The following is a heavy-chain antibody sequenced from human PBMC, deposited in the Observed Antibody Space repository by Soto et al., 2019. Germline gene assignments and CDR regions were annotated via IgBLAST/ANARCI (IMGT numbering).Heavy chain of an antibody. CDR3: ARDGSSSSAYYYYGMEV. V-gene: IGHV4-31*03. CDR1: GGSISSGGYY. J-gene: IGHJ6*02. D-gene: IGHD6-6*01. Sequence: SETLSLTCTVSGGSISSGGYYCSWILHHPGKGLEWIGYIYYSVSTYYNPSLKSRVTISVDTSKNQFSLKLSSVTAADTAVYYCARDGSSSSAYYYYGMEVLGQGTTVTVSS. CDR2: IYYSVST.